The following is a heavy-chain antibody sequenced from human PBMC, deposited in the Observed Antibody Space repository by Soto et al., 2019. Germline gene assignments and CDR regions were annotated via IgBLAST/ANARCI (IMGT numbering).Heavy chain of an antibody. J-gene: IGHJ5*02. CDR1: GGSISSSNW. D-gene: IGHD2-15*01. Sequence: QVQLQESGPGLVKPSGTLSLTCAVSGGSISSSNWWSWVRQPPGKGLEWIGEIYHSGSTNYNPSLKSRVTISVDKSKTQFSLKLSSVTAADTAVYYCARDRYCSGGSCYSGWFDPWGQGTLVTVSS. CDR2: IYHSGST. CDR3: ARDRYCSGGSCYSGWFDP. V-gene: IGHV4-4*02.